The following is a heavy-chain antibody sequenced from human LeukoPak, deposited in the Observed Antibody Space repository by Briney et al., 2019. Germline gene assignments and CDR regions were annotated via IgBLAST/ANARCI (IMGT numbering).Heavy chain of an antibody. CDR1: GGSISSYY. CDR3: ARHASGGWRQGFDY. CDR2: IYYSGST. Sequence: SETLSLTCTVSGGSISSYYWSWIRRPPGKGLEWIGYIYYSGSTIYNPSLKSRVTISVDTSKNQFSLSLRSVTAADTAVYYCARHASGGWRQGFDYWGQGTLVTVSS. J-gene: IGHJ4*02. D-gene: IGHD6-19*01. V-gene: IGHV4-59*08.